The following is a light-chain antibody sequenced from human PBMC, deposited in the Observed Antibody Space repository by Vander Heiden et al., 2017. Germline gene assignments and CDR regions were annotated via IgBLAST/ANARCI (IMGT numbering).Light chain of an antibody. CDR2: GKN. V-gene: IGLV3-19*01. CDR3: NSRDSSGNHLV. J-gene: IGLJ2*01. Sequence: SYELPPDPAVSVALGQTVRITCQGDSLRSYYASWYQQKPGQAPVLVIYGKNNRPSGIPDRFAGSSSGNTASLTITGAQAEDEADYYCNSRDSSGNHLVFGGGTKLTVL. CDR1: SLRSYY.